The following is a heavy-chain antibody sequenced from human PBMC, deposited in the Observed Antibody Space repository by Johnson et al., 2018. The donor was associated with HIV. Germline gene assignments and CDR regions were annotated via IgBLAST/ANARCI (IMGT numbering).Heavy chain of an antibody. D-gene: IGHD1-26*01. V-gene: IGHV3-7*03. J-gene: IGHJ3*01. Sequence: VQLVESGGGLVQPGGSLRLSCAASGFTFSSYWMSWVRQAPGKGLEWVANIKQDGSEKYYVDSVKGRFTISRDNAKNSLYLQMNNLKAEDTALYYCTTRLNSGTYWGNYDFDVWGQGTMVTVSS. CDR2: IKQDGSEK. CDR1: GFTFSSYW. CDR3: TTRLNSGTYWGNYDFDV.